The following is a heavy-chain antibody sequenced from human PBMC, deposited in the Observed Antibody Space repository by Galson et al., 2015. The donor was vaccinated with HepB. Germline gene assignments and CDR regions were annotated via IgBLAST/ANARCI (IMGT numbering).Heavy chain of an antibody. CDR2: IDWDDDK. CDR1: GFSLSTSGMC. Sequence: PALVKPTQTLTLTCTFSGFSLSTSGMCVSRIRQPPGKALEWLARIDWDDDKYYSTSLKSRLTISKDTSKSHVVLTMTNTDPVDTATYYCARIQEDIVVVPAAMGYYGMDVWGQGTTVTVSS. J-gene: IGHJ6*02. CDR3: ARIQEDIVVVPAAMGYYGMDV. V-gene: IGHV2-70*11. D-gene: IGHD2-2*01.